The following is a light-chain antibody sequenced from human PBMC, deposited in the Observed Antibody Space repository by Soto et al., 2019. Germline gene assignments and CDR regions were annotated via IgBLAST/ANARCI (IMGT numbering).Light chain of an antibody. CDR2: DVD. CDR1: SSDVGYYHY. Sequence: QSALTQPASVSGSPGQSITISCTGTSSDVGYYHYVSWYQHHPGKAPKLMIYDVDNRPSGVSDRFSGSKSGNTASLTISGLQADDEADYYCNSYTSSGTYVVFGGGTKLTVL. J-gene: IGLJ2*01. CDR3: NSYTSSGTYVV. V-gene: IGLV2-14*03.